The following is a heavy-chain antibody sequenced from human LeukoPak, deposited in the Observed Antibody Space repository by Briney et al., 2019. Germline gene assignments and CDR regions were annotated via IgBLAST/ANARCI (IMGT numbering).Heavy chain of an antibody. CDR3: AKDANPSGGELVSSYFAY. Sequence: GGSLRLSCAASGFTFDDYAMHWVRQAPGKGLEWVSGISWNSGSIGYADSVKGRFTISRDNAKNSLYLQIDSLRAEDMALYYCAKDANPSGGELVSSYFAYWGQGPLVTVPS. D-gene: IGHD1-26*01. J-gene: IGHJ4*02. CDR1: GFTFDDYA. CDR2: ISWNSGSI. V-gene: IGHV3-9*03.